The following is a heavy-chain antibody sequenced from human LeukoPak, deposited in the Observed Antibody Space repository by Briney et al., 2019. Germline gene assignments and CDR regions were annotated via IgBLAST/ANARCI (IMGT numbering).Heavy chain of an antibody. J-gene: IGHJ4*02. Sequence: GESLKISCKGSGYSFTNFWIGWVRQMPGKGLEWMGILYPGDSDTRYSPSFQGQVTISADKSINTAYLQWRNLKASDSAMYYCARGRGYSYGTDFDHWGQGTQVTVSS. CDR2: LYPGDSDT. D-gene: IGHD5-18*01. V-gene: IGHV5-51*01. CDR3: ARGRGYSYGTDFDH. CDR1: GYSFTNFW.